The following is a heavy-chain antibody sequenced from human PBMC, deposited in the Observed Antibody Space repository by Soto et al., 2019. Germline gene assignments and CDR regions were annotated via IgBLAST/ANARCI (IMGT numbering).Heavy chain of an antibody. J-gene: IGHJ6*02. CDR1: GYTFTSYY. CDR2: INPSGGST. Sequence: QVQLVQSGAEVKKPGASVKVSCKASGYTFTSYYMHWVRQAPGQGLEWMGIINPSGGSTSYAQKFQGGVTMTRDTSTSTVYMELSSLRSEDTAVYYCARDGQTTSYYYGMDVWGQGTTVTVSS. D-gene: IGHD4-17*01. CDR3: ARDGQTTSYYYGMDV. V-gene: IGHV1-46*01.